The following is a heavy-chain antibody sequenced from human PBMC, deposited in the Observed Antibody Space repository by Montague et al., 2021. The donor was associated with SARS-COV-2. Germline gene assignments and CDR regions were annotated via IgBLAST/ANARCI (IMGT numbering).Heavy chain of an antibody. D-gene: IGHD3-10*01. J-gene: IGHJ4*02. CDR2: IYYSGRT. Sequence: SETLSLTCTVSGGSISSYYWSWIGQPPGKGLEWIGYIYYSGRTNYYTSLKSRVTKSVDTSKNQFSLKLRSVTAAETAVYCCARVKRGYYYGWGGSAHFDYWGQGTLVTVSS. V-gene: IGHV4-59*01. CDR1: GGSISSYY. CDR3: ARVKRGYYYGWGGSAHFDY.